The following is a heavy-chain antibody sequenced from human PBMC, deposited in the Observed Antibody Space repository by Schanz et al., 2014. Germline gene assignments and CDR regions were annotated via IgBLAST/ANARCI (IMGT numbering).Heavy chain of an antibody. J-gene: IGHJ4*02. D-gene: IGHD3-16*01. CDR1: GGTFSSDT. Sequence: QVHLVQSGAEVKKPGSSVKVSCKASGGTFSSDTFSWVRQAPGQGLEWMGRIVPIAGITNYAQRFQGRFTISRDDSRNSLYLQMSSLKTEDTAVYYCVRLDVHDYWGQGTLVTVSS. CDR2: IVPIAGIT. CDR3: VRLDVHDY. V-gene: IGHV1-69*02.